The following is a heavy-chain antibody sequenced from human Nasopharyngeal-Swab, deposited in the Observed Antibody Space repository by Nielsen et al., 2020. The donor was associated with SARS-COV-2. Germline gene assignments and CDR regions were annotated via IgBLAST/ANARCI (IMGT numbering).Heavy chain of an antibody. CDR1: GFTFSSYS. V-gene: IGHV3-7*01. CDR3: ARDLGGQFDP. CDR2: IKQDGSEK. D-gene: IGHD3-16*01. Sequence: GGSLRLSCAASGFTFSSYSMNWVRQAPGKGLEWVANIKQDGSEKYYVDSVKGRFTISRDNAKNSLYLQMNSLRAEDTAVYYCARDLGGQFDPWGQGTLVTVSS. J-gene: IGHJ5*02.